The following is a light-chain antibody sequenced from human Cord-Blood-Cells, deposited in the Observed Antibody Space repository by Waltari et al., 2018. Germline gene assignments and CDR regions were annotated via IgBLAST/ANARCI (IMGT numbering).Light chain of an antibody. CDR2: SNN. CDR3: AAWDDSLNGYV. V-gene: IGLV1-44*01. Sequence: QSVLTQPPSASGTPGPRVTISCSGRSSNIGSNTVNWYQQLPGPAPKLLIYSNNQRPSGVPDRFSGSKSGTSASLAISGLQSEYEADYYCAAWDDSLNGYVFGTGTKVTVL. CDR1: SSNIGSNT. J-gene: IGLJ1*01.